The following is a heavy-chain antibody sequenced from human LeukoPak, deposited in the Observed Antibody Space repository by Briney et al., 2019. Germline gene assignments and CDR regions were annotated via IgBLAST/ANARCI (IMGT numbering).Heavy chain of an antibody. J-gene: IGHJ4*02. V-gene: IGHV3-30*02. CDR1: GFTFSSYG. Sequence: GGSLRLSCAASGFTFSSYGMHWVRQAPGKGLEWVAFIRYDGSNKYYADSVKGRFTISRDNSKNTLYLQMNSLRAEDTAVYYCAKDPTIFGVVAVDYWSQGTLVTVSS. CDR2: IRYDGSNK. D-gene: IGHD3-3*01. CDR3: AKDPTIFGVVAVDY.